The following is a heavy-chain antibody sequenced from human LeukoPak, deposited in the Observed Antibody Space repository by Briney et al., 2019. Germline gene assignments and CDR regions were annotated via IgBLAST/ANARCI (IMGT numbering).Heavy chain of an antibody. J-gene: IGHJ5*02. CDR1: GFTFSSYA. CDR3: TRSNSSSWYDWFDP. Sequence: GGSLRLSCSASGFTFSSYAMHWVRQAYGKGLEWVGRIRSKANSYATAYAASVKGRFTISRDDSKNTAYLQMNSLKTEDTAVYYCTRSNSSSWYDWFDPWGQGTLVTVSS. CDR2: IRSKANSYAT. V-gene: IGHV3-73*01. D-gene: IGHD6-13*01.